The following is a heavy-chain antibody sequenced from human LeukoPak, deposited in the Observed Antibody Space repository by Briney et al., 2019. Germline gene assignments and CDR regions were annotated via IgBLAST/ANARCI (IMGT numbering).Heavy chain of an antibody. D-gene: IGHD3-10*01. CDR2: IYYSGST. J-gene: IGHJ4*02. V-gene: IGHV4-59*08. CDR3: ARHAGNSGSGSYLTYFDY. CDR1: GGSISSYY. Sequence: PSETLSLTCTVSGGSISSYYWSWIRQPPGKGLEWIGHIYYSGSTHYNPSLKSRVTISVDTSKNQFSLKLSSVTAADTAVYYCARHAGNSGSGSYLTYFDYWGQGTLVTVSS.